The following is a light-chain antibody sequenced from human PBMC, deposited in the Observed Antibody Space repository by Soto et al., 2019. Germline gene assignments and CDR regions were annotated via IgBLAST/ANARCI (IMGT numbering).Light chain of an antibody. CDR1: SSDVGSYNL. CDR3: CSDAGSSTNV. V-gene: IGLV2-23*01. CDR2: EGS. Sequence: QSALTQPASVAGSPGQSITISCTGTSSDVGSYNLVSLYQQHPGKAPKLMIYEGSNRPSGVSNRFSGSKSGNTASLTISGRQAEDEAAYYCCSDAGSSTNVFGTGTKLTVL. J-gene: IGLJ1*01.